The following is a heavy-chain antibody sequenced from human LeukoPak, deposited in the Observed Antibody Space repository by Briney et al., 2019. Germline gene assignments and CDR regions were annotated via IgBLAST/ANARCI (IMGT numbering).Heavy chain of an antibody. J-gene: IGHJ4*02. CDR1: GFPFSSYA. Sequence: GGSLRLSCAASGFPFSSYAMSWVRQAPGKGLEWVSSISGSGGSTYYADSVKGRFTISRDNSKNTLYLQMHSLRAEDTAIYYCATPISVPDSGFDYWGQGTLVTVSS. V-gene: IGHV3-23*01. CDR2: ISGSGGST. CDR3: ATPISVPDSGFDY. D-gene: IGHD6-19*01.